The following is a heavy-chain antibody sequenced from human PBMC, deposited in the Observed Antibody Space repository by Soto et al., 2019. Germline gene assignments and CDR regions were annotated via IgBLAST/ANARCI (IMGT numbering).Heavy chain of an antibody. J-gene: IGHJ4*02. CDR2: ISAYNGNT. Sequence: GASVKVSCKASGYTFTSYGISWVRQAPGQGLEWMGWISAYNGNTNYAQKLQGRVTMTTDTSTSTAYMELGSLRSDDTAVYYCARGGDGSGIAVAGTNFDYWGQGTLVTVSS. CDR3: ARGGDGSGIAVAGTNFDY. V-gene: IGHV1-18*04. CDR1: GYTFTSYG. D-gene: IGHD6-19*01.